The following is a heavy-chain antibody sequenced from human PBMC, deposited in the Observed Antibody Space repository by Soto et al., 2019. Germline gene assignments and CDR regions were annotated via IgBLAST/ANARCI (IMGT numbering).Heavy chain of an antibody. D-gene: IGHD3-10*01. Sequence: SETLSLTCTVSGGSISSYYWSWIRQPPGKGLEWIGYIYYSGSTNYNPSLKSRVTISVDTSKNQFSLKLSSVTAADTAVYYCARPNTYYYGSGSYAFDIWGQGTMVTVSS. CDR2: IYYSGST. CDR1: GGSISSYY. V-gene: IGHV4-59*08. J-gene: IGHJ3*02. CDR3: ARPNTYYYGSGSYAFDI.